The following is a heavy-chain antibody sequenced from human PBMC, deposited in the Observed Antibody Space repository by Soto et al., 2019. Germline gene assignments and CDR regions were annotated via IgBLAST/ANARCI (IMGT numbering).Heavy chain of an antibody. V-gene: IGHV5-10-1*01. CDR1: GYSFTSYW. D-gene: IGHD6-6*01. Sequence: PGESLKISCKGSGYSFTSYWIRGVRQMPGKGLEWMGRIDPSDSYTNYSQSFQGHVTISADKSISTAYLQWSSLKASDTAMYYCARHSGASKLGRGMDVWGQGTTVTVSS. CDR2: IDPSDSYT. CDR3: ARHSGASKLGRGMDV. J-gene: IGHJ6*02.